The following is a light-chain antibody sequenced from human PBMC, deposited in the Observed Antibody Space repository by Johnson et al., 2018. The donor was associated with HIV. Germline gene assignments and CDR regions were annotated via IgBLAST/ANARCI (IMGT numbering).Light chain of an antibody. CDR3: GTWDSSLSAGFYV. J-gene: IGLJ1*01. Sequence: QSVLTQPPSVSAAPGQKVTISCSGNSSNIGINYVSWYQQLPGTAPKLLIYDNTKRPSGIPDRFSGSKSGTSATLGITGLQTGDEADYYCGTWDSSLSAGFYVFGTGTKVTVL. V-gene: IGLV1-51*01. CDR2: DNT. CDR1: SSNIGINY.